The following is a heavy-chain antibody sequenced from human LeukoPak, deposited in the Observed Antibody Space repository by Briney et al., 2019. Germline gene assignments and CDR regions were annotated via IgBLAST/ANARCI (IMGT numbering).Heavy chain of an antibody. CDR1: GGSISSSSYY. V-gene: IGHV4-39*01. J-gene: IGHJ4*02. CDR2: IFYTGST. D-gene: IGHD3-3*01. CDR3: AGTGLRSFYSFDY. Sequence: PSETLSLTCTVSGGSISSSSYYWGWVRQPPGKGLEWIGSIFYTGSTYYNPSLKSRVTMSVDTSKNQFSLRLSSVTAADTAVYYCAGTGLRSFYSFDYWGQGTLVTVSS.